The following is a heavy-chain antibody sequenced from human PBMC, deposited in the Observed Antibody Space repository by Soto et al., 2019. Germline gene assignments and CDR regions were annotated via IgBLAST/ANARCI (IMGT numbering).Heavy chain of an antibody. Sequence: QVQLVQSGAEVKKPGASVKVSCKASGYTFTRSDINWVRQATGHGLEWMGWMNPNSGNTGYAQKFQGRVTLTRNTALSTAYMELSSLRSEYTAVYYCARGCGDVLRYFDGLSLHRYWFVTWGQGPLVTVSS. J-gene: IGHJ5*02. CDR3: ARGCGDVLRYFDGLSLHRYWFVT. CDR1: GYTFTRSD. D-gene: IGHD3-9*01. V-gene: IGHV1-8*01. CDR2: MNPNSGNT.